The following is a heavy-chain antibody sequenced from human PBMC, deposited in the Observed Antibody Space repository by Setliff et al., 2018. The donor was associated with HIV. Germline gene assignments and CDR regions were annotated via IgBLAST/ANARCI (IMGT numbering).Heavy chain of an antibody. D-gene: IGHD3-22*01. V-gene: IGHV4-30-4*08. CDR3: ARDKGRPHYYDDTGSYRSDALDI. Sequence: KTSETLSLTCSVSGDSLRGGDYYYNWIRQSPEKGLEWIGYVSHTGYTYYNPSLKSRVGMSLDISKNQFSLNVSFVTAADTAVYYCARDKGRPHYYDDTGSYRSDALDIWGQGTMVTVSS. CDR1: GDSLRGGDYY. CDR2: VSHTGYT. J-gene: IGHJ3*02.